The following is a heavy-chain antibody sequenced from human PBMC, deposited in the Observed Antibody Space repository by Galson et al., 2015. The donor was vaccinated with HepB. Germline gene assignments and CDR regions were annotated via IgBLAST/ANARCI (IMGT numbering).Heavy chain of an antibody. V-gene: IGHV3-74*01. CDR3: AAPYYYDSSGYYYYYYMDV. D-gene: IGHD3-22*01. J-gene: IGHJ6*03. Sequence: SLRLSCAASGFTFSSYWMHWVRQAPGKGLVWVSRINSDGSSTSYADSVKGRFTISRDNAKNTLYLQMNSLRAEDTAVYYCAAPYYYDSSGYYYYYYMDVWGKGTTVTVSS. CDR1: GFTFSSYW. CDR2: INSDGSST.